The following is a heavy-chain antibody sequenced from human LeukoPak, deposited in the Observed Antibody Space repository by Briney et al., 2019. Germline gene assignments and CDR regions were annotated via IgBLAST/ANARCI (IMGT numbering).Heavy chain of an antibody. CDR3: AKDYGESDDY. D-gene: IGHD7-27*01. CDR2: ISYDGSNK. CDR1: GFTFSSYG. V-gene: IGHV3-30*18. J-gene: IGHJ4*02. Sequence: GRSLRLSCAASGFTFSSYGMHWVRQASGKGLEWVAVISYDGSNKYYADSVKGRFTISRDNSKNTLYLQMNSLRAEDTAVYYCAKDYGESDDYWGQGTLVTVSS.